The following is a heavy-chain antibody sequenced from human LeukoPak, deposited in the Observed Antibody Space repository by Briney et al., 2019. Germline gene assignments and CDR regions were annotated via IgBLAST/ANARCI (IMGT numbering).Heavy chain of an antibody. J-gene: IGHJ4*02. D-gene: IGHD3-3*01. CDR3: AKEIFGVVITYFDY. Sequence: GGSLRLSCAASGFTSSSYAMSWVRQAPGKGLEWVSAISGSGGSTYYADSVKGRFTISRDNSKNTLYLRMNSLRAEDTAVYYCAKEIFGVVITYFDYWGQGTLVTVSS. CDR1: GFTSSSYA. CDR2: ISGSGGST. V-gene: IGHV3-23*01.